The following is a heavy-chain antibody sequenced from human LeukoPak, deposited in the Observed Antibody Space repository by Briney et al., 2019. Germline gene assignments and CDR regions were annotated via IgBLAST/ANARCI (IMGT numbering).Heavy chain of an antibody. J-gene: IGHJ4*02. D-gene: IGHD3-9*01. CDR2: IRYDGSNK. CDR3: AKSGYDILTGPGYFDY. V-gene: IGHV3-30*02. Sequence: GGSLRLSCAASGFTFSSYGMHWVRQAPGKGLEWVAFIRYDGSNKYYADSVKGRFTISRDNSKNTLYLQMNSLRAEDTAVYYCAKSGYDILTGPGYFDYWGQGTLVTVSS. CDR1: GFTFSSYG.